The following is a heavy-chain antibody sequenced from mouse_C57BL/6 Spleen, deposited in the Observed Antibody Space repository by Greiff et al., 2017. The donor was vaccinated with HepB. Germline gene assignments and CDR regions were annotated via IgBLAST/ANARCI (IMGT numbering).Heavy chain of an antibody. J-gene: IGHJ2*01. CDR2: INPNNGGT. D-gene: IGHD4-1*01. CDR1: GYTFTDYN. CDR3: ARTNWDEGDFDY. V-gene: IGHV1-22*01. Sequence: VQLQQSGPELVKPGASVKMSCKASGYTFTDYNMHWVKQSHGKSLEWIGYINPNNGGTSYNQKFKGKATLTVNKSSSTAYMELRSLTSEDSAVYYCARTNWDEGDFDYWGQGTTLTVSS.